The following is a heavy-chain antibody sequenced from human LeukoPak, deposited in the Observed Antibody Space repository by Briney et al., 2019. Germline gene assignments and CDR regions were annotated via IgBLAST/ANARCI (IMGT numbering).Heavy chain of an antibody. CDR2: ISLTGET. CDR1: GASITSSHW. V-gene: IGHV4-4*02. D-gene: IGHD1-26*01. Sequence: SETLSLTCAVSGASITSSHWWSWVRQPPGQGLEWIGEISLTGETNYNPSLNGRVTMSLDESRNQLSLDLTSVTAADTAIYYCSRESGAFCPFGYWGQGTLVIVPP. CDR3: SRESGAFCPFGY. J-gene: IGHJ4*02.